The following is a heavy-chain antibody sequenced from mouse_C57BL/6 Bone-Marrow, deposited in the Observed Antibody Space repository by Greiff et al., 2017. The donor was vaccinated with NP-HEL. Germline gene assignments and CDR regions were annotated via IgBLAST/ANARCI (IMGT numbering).Heavy chain of an antibody. CDR2: IYPGSGST. D-gene: IGHD1-1*01. J-gene: IGHJ2*01. Sequence: QVQLQQPGAELVKPGASVKMSCKASAYTFTSYWITWVKQRPGQGLEWIGDIYPGSGSTNYNEKFKSKATLTVDTSSSTAYMQLSSLTSEDSAVYYCARRGKITTVSFDYWGQGTTLTVSS. V-gene: IGHV1-55*01. CDR1: AYTFTSYW. CDR3: ARRGKITTVSFDY.